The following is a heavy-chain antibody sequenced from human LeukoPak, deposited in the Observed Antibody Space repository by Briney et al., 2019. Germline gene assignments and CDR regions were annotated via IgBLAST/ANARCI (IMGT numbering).Heavy chain of an antibody. CDR2: ISYDGSNK. D-gene: IGHD3-10*01. CDR3: AKSSGSGSYRIDY. Sequence: PGRSLRLSCAASGFTISSYGVHWVRQAPGKGLEWVAVISYDGSNKYYGDSVKGRFTISRDNSKNTLYLQTNSLRAEDTAVYYCAKSSGSGSYRIDYWGQGTLVTVSS. CDR1: GFTISSYG. V-gene: IGHV3-30*18. J-gene: IGHJ4*02.